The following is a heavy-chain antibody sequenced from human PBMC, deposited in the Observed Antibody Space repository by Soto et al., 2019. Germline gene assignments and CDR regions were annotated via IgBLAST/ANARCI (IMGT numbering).Heavy chain of an antibody. V-gene: IGHV3-21*01. J-gene: IGHJ4*02. CDR1: GFTFSHYW. CDR2: ISGNSNYI. D-gene: IGHD3-22*01. CDR3: VSYSSGHY. Sequence: EVHLVESGGGLVKPGGSLRITCAASGFTFSHYWMNWVRQPPGKGLEWVSGISGNSNYIYYKDSVKGRFTISRDNAKDSLYMQMDNLTDEDTAVYYCVSYSSGHYWGQGTLVNVSS.